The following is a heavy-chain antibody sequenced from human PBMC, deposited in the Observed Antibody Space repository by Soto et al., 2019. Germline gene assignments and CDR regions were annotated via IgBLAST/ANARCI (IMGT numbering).Heavy chain of an antibody. CDR3: ARDGAMATYFEYFQH. CDR1: GFTVSSNY. Sequence: EVQLVESGGGLIHPGGSLRLSCAASGFTVSSNYMSWVRQAPGKGLEWVSTIYSGGRTFYADSVKGRFTISRDSSKNTLYLEMKSLRAEDTAVYYCARDGAMATYFEYFQHWGQGTLVTVSS. CDR2: IYSGGRT. J-gene: IGHJ1*01. D-gene: IGHD5-12*01. V-gene: IGHV3-53*01.